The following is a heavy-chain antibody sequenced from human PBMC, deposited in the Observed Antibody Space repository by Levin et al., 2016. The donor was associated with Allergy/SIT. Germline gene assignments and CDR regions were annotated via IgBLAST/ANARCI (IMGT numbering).Heavy chain of an antibody. CDR2: ISSTGSTT. CDR1: GFTFSSYA. V-gene: IGHV3-23*01. J-gene: IGHJ4*02. D-gene: IGHD2-8*01. CDR3: GKTMLMARGGIDY. Sequence: GESLKISCAASGFTFSSYAMNWVRQAPGKGLEWVSGISSTGSTTYYADSVKGRFTISRDKSKNTLYLQMDSLRVEDTAIYYCGKTMLMARGGIDYWGQGTLVTVSS.